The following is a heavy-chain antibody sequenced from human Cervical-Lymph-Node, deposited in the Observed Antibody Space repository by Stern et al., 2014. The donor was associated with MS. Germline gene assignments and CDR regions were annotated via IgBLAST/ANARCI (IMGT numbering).Heavy chain of an antibody. V-gene: IGHV1-3*01. Sequence: VQLVESGAEVKKPGASVKVSCKASGHTFSTYTMHWLRQAPGQRLEWMGWIIAGNENTKYSQKFQGRVSITRDTSASTAYMELSSLRSDDTAVYYCAGRYCSGGNCYLAFDIWGQGTMVTVSS. D-gene: IGHD2-15*01. J-gene: IGHJ3*02. CDR3: AGRYCSGGNCYLAFDI. CDR1: GHTFSTYT. CDR2: IIAGNENT.